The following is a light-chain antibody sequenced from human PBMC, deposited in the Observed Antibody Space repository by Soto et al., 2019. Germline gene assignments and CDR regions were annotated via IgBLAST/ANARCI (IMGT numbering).Light chain of an antibody. J-gene: IGKJ4*01. Sequence: EIGFKQSPGTLSLYPGERATLSCRASQSVSSSYLAWYQQKPGQAPRLLIYGASSRATGIPDRFSGSGSGTDFPLTISRLEPEDFAVYYCQQYGSSLPFGGVTKVDIK. CDR2: GAS. V-gene: IGKV3-20*01. CDR1: QSVSSSY. CDR3: QQYGSSLP.